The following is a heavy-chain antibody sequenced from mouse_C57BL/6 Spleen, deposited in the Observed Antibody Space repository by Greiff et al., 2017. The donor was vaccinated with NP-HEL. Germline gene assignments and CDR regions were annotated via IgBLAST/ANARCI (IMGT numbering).Heavy chain of an antibody. V-gene: IGHV1-18*01. CDR1: GYTFTDYN. D-gene: IGHD3-2*02. J-gene: IGHJ4*01. Sequence: VQLQQSGPELVKPGASVKIPCKASGYTFTDYNMAWVKQSHGQSLEWIGDLNPSNGGTIYNQKFKGKATLTLDKSSSTAYMELRSLTSEDTAVYYCARQLRLRRVYAMDYWGQGTSVTVSS. CDR2: LNPSNGGT. CDR3: ARQLRLRRVYAMDY.